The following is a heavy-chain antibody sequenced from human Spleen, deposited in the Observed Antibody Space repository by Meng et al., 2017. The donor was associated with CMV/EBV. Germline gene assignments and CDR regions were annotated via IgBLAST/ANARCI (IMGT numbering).Heavy chain of an antibody. CDR1: GGSISSGDYY. D-gene: IGHD6-13*01. V-gene: IGHV4-30-4*08. J-gene: IGHJ5*02. CDR2: IYYSGST. CDR3: ARQVAQQLVGTNWFDP. Sequence: VQLQEPGPGLVRPSQTLSLTCTVSGGSISSGDYYWSWIRQPPGKGLEWIGYIYYSGSTYYNPSLKSRVTISVDTSKNQFSLKLSSVTAADTAVYYCARQVAQQLVGTNWFDPWGQGTLVTVSS.